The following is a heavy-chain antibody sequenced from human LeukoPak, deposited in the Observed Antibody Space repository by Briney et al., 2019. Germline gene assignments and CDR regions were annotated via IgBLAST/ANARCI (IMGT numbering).Heavy chain of an antibody. CDR3: ARAQSFYYYGMDV. Sequence: NPGGSPRLSCAASGFTFSSYEMNWVRQAPGKGLEWVSYISSSGSTIYYADSVKGRFTISRDNAKNSLYLQMNSLRAEDTAVYYCARAQSFYYYGMDVWGQGTTVTVSS. D-gene: IGHD4-11*01. CDR2: ISSSGSTI. J-gene: IGHJ6*02. V-gene: IGHV3-48*03. CDR1: GFTFSSYE.